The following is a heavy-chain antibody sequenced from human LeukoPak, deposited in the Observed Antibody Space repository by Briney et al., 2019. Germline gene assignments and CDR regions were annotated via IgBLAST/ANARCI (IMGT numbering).Heavy chain of an antibody. CDR1: GASISDYY. D-gene: IGHD1-26*01. Sequence: PSGTLSLTWTVSGASISDYYWSWIRQPQGKGLEGIGYIYYSRSTNYNPSLKSRVTISVDTSKNQFSLKLSSVTAADTAVYYCARVHEAVGVSWFAPWGQGTLVTVSS. CDR2: IYYSRST. J-gene: IGHJ5*02. CDR3: ARVHEAVGVSWFAP. V-gene: IGHV4-59*12.